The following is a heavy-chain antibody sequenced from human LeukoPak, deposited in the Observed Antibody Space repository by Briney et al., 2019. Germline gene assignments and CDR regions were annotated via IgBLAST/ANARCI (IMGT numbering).Heavy chain of an antibody. D-gene: IGHD3-3*01. Sequence: PSETLSLTCAVYGGSFSGYYWSWIRQPPGKGLEWIGEINHSGSTNYNPSLKSRVTISVDTSKNQFSLKLSSVTAADTAVYYCARGRRGLRFLEWLPQNWFDPWGQGTLVTVSS. J-gene: IGHJ5*02. V-gene: IGHV4-34*01. CDR1: GGSFSGYY. CDR3: ARGRRGLRFLEWLPQNWFDP. CDR2: INHSGST.